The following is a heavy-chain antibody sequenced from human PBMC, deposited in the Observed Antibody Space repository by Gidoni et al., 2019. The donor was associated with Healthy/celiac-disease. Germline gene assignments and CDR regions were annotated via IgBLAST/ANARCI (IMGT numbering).Heavy chain of an antibody. CDR2: LYYSGST. J-gene: IGHJ5*02. V-gene: IGHV4-31*03. CDR1: GGSISSGGYY. CDR3: ARDGITGTTRGRWFDP. Sequence: QVQLQESGPGLVKPSQTLSLTCTVSGGSISSGGYYWSWIRQHPGKGLEWIGYLYYSGSTYYNPSLQRRVTISVDTSKNQFSLKLSSVTAADTAVYYCARDGITGTTRGRWFDPWGQGTLVTVSS. D-gene: IGHD1-7*01.